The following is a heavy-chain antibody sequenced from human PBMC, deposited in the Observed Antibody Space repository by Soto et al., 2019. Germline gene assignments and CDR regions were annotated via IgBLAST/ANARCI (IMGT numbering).Heavy chain of an antibody. J-gene: IGHJ4*02. CDR1: GFTFSSYS. Sequence: GGSLRLSCAASGFTFSSYSMNWVRQAPGKGLEWVSSISSSSSYIYYADSVKGRFTISRDNAKNSLYQQMNSLRAEDTAVYYCARDDSSGYDLGGVDYWGQGTLVTVSS. CDR3: ARDDSSGYDLGGVDY. V-gene: IGHV3-21*01. D-gene: IGHD5-12*01. CDR2: ISSSSSYI.